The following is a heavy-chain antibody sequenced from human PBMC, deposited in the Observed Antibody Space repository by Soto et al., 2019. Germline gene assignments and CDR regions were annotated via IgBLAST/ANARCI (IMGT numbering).Heavy chain of an antibody. CDR2: IYHSGST. V-gene: IGHV4-4*02. CDR1: GGSISSSNW. J-gene: IGHJ4*02. Sequence: SETLSLTCAVSGGSISSSNWWSWVRQPPGKGLEWIGEIYHSGSTNYNPSLKSRVTISVDKSKNQFSLKLSSVTAADTAVYYCARVSLYSSSSFDYWGQGTLVTVSS. D-gene: IGHD6-6*01. CDR3: ARVSLYSSSSFDY.